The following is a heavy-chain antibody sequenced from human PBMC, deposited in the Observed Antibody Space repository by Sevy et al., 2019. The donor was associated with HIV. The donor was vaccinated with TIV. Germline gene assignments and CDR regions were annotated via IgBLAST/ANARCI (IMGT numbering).Heavy chain of an antibody. D-gene: IGHD1-26*01. CDR2: ISYDGSNK. CDR1: GFTFSSYA. CDR3: AGEGGPGGYFDY. Sequence: GGSLRLSCAASGFTFSSYAMHWVRQAPGKGLEWVAVISYDGSNKYYADSVKGRFTISRDNSKNTLYLQMNSLRAEDTAVYYCAGEGGPGGYFDYWGQGTLVTVSS. V-gene: IGHV3-30-3*01. J-gene: IGHJ4*02.